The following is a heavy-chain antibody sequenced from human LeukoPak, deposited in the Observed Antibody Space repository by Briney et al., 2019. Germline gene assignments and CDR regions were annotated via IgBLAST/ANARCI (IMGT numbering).Heavy chain of an antibody. CDR3: ARGRYSSGWDYYYMDV. D-gene: IGHD6-19*01. J-gene: IGHJ6*03. CDR2: IYYSGST. V-gene: IGHV4-59*01. CDR1: GGSISSYY. Sequence: PSETLSLTCTVSGGSISSYYWSWIRQPPGKGLEWIGYIYYSGSTNYNPSLKSRVTISVDTSKNQFSLKLSSVTAADTAVYYCARGRYSSGWDYYYMDVWGKGTTVTVSS.